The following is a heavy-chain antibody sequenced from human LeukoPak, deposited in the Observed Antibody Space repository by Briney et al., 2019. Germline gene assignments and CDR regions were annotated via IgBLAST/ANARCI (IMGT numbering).Heavy chain of an antibody. CDR3: ARGYSSATRGSGGAFDI. CDR1: GFTFSHYG. CDR2: ISYDGSNK. Sequence: GRSLRLSCEASGFTFSHYGMHWVRQAPGKGLQWVAFISYDGSNKYYADSVKGRFTISRDNSNNSLYLQMNSLRAEDTALYYCARGYSSATRGSGGAFDIWGQGTMVTVSS. V-gene: IGHV3-30*03. J-gene: IGHJ3*02. D-gene: IGHD6-19*01.